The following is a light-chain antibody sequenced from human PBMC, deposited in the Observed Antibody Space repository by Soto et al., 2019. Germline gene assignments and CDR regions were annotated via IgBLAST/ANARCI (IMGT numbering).Light chain of an antibody. CDR2: GAS. Sequence: EIVLTQSPGTLSLSPGERATLSCRASQSVSSSYFAWYPQKPGQAPRLLIYGASSRATGIPDRFSGSGSGADFTRTISRLEPEDFAVYYCQQYGSTPPWTFGQGTKVEIK. J-gene: IGKJ1*01. CDR3: QQYGSTPPWT. V-gene: IGKV3-20*01. CDR1: QSVSSSY.